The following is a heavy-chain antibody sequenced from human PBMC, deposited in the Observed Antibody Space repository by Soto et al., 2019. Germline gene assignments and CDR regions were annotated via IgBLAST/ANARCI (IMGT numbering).Heavy chain of an antibody. CDR2: ISGSGGST. D-gene: IGHD6-19*01. CDR3: AKGSGRGWYVLPYYYYYYMDV. Sequence: PGGSLRLSCAASGFTFSSYAMSWVRQAPGKGLEWVSAISGSGGSTYYADSVKGRFTISRDNSKNTLYLQMNSLRAEDTAVYYCAKGSGRGWYVLPYYYYYYMDVWGKGTTVTVSS. CDR1: GFTFSSYA. V-gene: IGHV3-23*01. J-gene: IGHJ6*03.